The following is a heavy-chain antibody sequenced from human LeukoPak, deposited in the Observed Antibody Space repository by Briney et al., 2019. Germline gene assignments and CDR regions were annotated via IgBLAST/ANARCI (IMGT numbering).Heavy chain of an antibody. D-gene: IGHD2-8*01. Sequence: PSETLSLTCAVYGGSFSGYYWSWIRQPPGKGLEWIGEIHHSGSTNYNPSLKSRVTISVDTSKNQFSLKLSSVTAADTAVYYCARGWYYFDYWGQGNLVTVSS. CDR2: IHHSGST. CDR1: GGSFSGYY. CDR3: ARGWYYFDY. J-gene: IGHJ4*02. V-gene: IGHV4-34*01.